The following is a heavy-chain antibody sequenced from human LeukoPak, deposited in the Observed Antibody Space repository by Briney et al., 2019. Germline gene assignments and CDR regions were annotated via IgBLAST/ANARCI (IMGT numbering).Heavy chain of an antibody. CDR3: ARAKPLLSSSILKKTNWFDP. J-gene: IGHJ5*02. D-gene: IGHD6-6*01. Sequence: ASVKVSCKASGYTFTSYDINWVRQATGQGLEWMGWMNPNSGNTGCAQKFQGRVTMTRNTSISTAYMELSSLRSEDTAVYYCARAKPLLSSSILKKTNWFDPWGQGTLVTVSS. V-gene: IGHV1-8*01. CDR1: GYTFTSYD. CDR2: MNPNSGNT.